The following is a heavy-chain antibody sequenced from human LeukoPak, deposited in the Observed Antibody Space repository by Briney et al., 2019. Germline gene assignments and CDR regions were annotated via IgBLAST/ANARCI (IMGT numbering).Heavy chain of an antibody. CDR3: ARGGSGSPIPEFDY. CDR1: GFTFSSYE. CDR2: ISSSGSTI. V-gene: IGHV3-48*03. D-gene: IGHD2-15*01. J-gene: IGHJ4*02. Sequence: GGSLRLSCAASGFTFSSYEMNWVRQAPGKGLEWVSYISSSGSTIYYADSVKGRFTISRDNAKNSLYLQMNSLRAEDTAVYYWARGGSGSPIPEFDYWGQGTLVTVSS.